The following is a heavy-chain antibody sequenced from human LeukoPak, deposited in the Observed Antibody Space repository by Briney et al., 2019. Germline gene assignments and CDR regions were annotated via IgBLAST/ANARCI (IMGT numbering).Heavy chain of an antibody. D-gene: IGHD3-16*01. CDR2: IGGRGGST. J-gene: IGHJ5*02. CDR1: GFTFSSYT. V-gene: IGHV3-23*01. Sequence: GGSLRLSCAASGFTFSSYTMTWVRQAPGKGPEWVSAIGGRGGSTYYADSLGGRFTISRDNSKDMLYLQMNSLKVEDTATYYCGKEGGAWGQGTKVTVSS. CDR3: GKEGGA.